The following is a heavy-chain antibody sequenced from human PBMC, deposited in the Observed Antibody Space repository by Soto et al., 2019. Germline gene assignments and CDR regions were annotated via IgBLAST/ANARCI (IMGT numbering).Heavy chain of an antibody. D-gene: IGHD3-3*01. CDR2: INSNSGAT. J-gene: IGHJ5*02. Sequence: QVQLVQSGAEVKKPGASVKVSCKASGYTFTGYFMHWVRQAPGQGLEWMGLINSNSGATKDAKKVQGRVTLSRDTSISTAYMELSGLRSDDTAVYYCARGGGTILAPLPWGQGTLVTVSS. V-gene: IGHV1-2*02. CDR3: ARGGGTILAPLP. CDR1: GYTFTGYF.